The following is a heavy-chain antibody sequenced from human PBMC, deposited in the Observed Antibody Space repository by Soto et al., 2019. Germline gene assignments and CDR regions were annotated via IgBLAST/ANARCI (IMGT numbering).Heavy chain of an antibody. J-gene: IGHJ6*03. V-gene: IGHV1-2*04. CDR1: GYTFTGYY. Sequence: ASVKVSCKASGYTFTGYYMHWVRQAPGQGLEWMGWINPNSGGTNYAQKFQGWVTMTRDTSISTAYMELSRLRSDDTAVYYCARDLNYYGSGSFYIMDVWGKGTTVTVSS. D-gene: IGHD3-10*01. CDR2: INPNSGGT. CDR3: ARDLNYYGSGSFYIMDV.